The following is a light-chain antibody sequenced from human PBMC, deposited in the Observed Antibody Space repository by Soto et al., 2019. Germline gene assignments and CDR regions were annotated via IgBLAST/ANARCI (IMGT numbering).Light chain of an antibody. Sequence: EIQMTQSPSSLSASAGDRVTLTCRASQIISSYLNWYQQKPGKAPKLLIYDASSLQSGVPSRFSGSGSGTDFTLTISSLQPEDFATYYCQQSYSTPITFGQGTRLEI. CDR3: QQSYSTPIT. V-gene: IGKV1-39*01. CDR2: DAS. J-gene: IGKJ5*01. CDR1: QIISSY.